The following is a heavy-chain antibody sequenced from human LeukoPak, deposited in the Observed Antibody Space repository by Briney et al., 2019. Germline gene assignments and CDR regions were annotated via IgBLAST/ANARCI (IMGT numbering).Heavy chain of an antibody. D-gene: IGHD3-16*01. CDR2: INPSGGGT. CDR3: ARENEGASDY. V-gene: IGHV1-46*01. J-gene: IGHJ4*02. Sequence: ASVKVSCKASGYTFTDYYIHWVRQAPGQGLEWMGLINPSGGGTKYTQKFQGRVTMTRDTSTSTFYMEVSSLRSEDTAVYYCARENEGASDYWGQGTLVTVSS. CDR1: GYTFTDYY.